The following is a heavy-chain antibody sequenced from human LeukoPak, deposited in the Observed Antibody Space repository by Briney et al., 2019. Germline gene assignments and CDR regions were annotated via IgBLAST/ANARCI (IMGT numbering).Heavy chain of an antibody. V-gene: IGHV1-18*01. Sequence: ASVKVSCKASGYTFTSDGISSVPQAPEQRLEWMGWISADKGNTNYAQKLQGTVTITTDTSTSTAYMEMRSLRSDETAVYYGARAGSGSYPHYYYYGMAVWGQGTTVTVSS. CDR1: GYTFTSDG. CDR2: ISADKGNT. J-gene: IGHJ6*02. CDR3: ARAGSGSYPHYYYYGMAV. D-gene: IGHD1-26*01.